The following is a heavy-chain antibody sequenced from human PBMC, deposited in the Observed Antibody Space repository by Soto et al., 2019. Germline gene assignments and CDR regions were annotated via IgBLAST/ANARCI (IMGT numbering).Heavy chain of an antibody. V-gene: IGHV4-61*03. D-gene: IGHD5-12*01. J-gene: IGHJ4*02. CDR3: ARDSVGSGYD. CDR2: IYYSGYT. Sequence: RIMQPPGKRLEWIGYIYYSGYTNYNPSLKSRVTISVATSKNHFSLELRSMTAADTAVYYCARDSVGSGYDWGQGTLVTVSS.